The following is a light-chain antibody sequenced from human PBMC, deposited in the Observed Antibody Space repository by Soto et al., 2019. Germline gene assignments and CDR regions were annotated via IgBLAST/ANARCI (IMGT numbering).Light chain of an antibody. CDR1: QNVRSGY. CDR2: GAS. CDR3: QQYVNSPYT. J-gene: IGKJ2*01. V-gene: IGKV3-20*01. Sequence: EIELTQSPGTLSLSPGERATLSCRASQNVRSGYLAWYQQKPGQAPRLLIYGASSRATGIPDRFSGSGSGTDFTLTISRLEPEDFAVYYCQQYVNSPYTFGQGTKVDIK.